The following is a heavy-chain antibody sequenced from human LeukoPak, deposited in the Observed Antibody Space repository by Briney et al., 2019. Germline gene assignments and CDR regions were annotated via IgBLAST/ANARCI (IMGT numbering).Heavy chain of an antibody. D-gene: IGHD6-19*01. CDR2: ISGSGGNT. J-gene: IGHJ4*02. Sequence: GGSLRLSCAVSGFTFSSYAMSWVCQAPGKGLEWVSGISGSGGNTYYADSVKGRFTISRDNSKNTLYVQMNSLRAEDTAVYYCARDPSSGWFNLKYYFDYWGQGTLVTVSS. CDR3: ARDPSSGWFNLKYYFDY. V-gene: IGHV3-23*01. CDR1: GFTFSSYA.